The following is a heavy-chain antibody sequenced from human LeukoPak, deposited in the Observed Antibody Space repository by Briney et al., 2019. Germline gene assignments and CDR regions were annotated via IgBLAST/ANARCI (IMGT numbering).Heavy chain of an antibody. V-gene: IGHV3-23*01. J-gene: IGHJ4*02. D-gene: IGHD1-26*01. Sequence: PGGSLRLSCVASGFTFTSYAMNWVRQAPGKGLEWVSTISGSGRNTYHADSVKGRFNISRDSSKNTLYLQMNSLRPEDTAVYYCAKDGSGSYAREWGQGTLVTVSS. CDR1: GFTFTSYA. CDR3: AKDGSGSYARE. CDR2: ISGSGRNT.